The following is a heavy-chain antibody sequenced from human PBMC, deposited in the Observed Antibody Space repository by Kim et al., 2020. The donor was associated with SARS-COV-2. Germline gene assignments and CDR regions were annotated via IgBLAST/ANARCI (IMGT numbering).Heavy chain of an antibody. Sequence: GGSLRLSCAASGFTFSTYGMNWVRQAPGKGLEWVSFISGNTGNIKYADSMKGRFTISRDNAKNTLFLQMNSLRAEDTAVYYCARLVAAGGLHIGMDVWGQGTTVTVSS. V-gene: IGHV3-21*01. J-gene: IGHJ6*02. CDR1: GFTFSTYG. D-gene: IGHD2-15*01. CDR3: ARLVAAGGLHIGMDV. CDR2: ISGNTGNI.